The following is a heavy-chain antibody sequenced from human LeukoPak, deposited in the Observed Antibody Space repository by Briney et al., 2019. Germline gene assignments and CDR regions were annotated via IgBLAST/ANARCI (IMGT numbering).Heavy chain of an antibody. V-gene: IGHV3-21*01. CDR3: ARDQTDYETLTGYLFFDY. Sequence: CLRPSWAPSGSTFSTYSTNWVRHAPGDWLGWVSSISSSRSYIYYEDSVKGRFTISRDNAKNSLYLQMNSLRAEDTAVYYCARDQTDYETLTGYLFFDYWGQGTLVTVSS. J-gene: IGHJ4*02. CDR1: GSTFSTYS. CDR2: ISSSRSYI. D-gene: IGHD3-9*01.